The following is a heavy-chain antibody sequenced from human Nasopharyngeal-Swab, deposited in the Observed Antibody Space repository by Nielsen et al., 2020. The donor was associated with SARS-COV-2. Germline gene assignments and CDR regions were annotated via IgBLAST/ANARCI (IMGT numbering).Heavy chain of an antibody. CDR1: GYSFTSYW. Sequence: GESLKIHCQGSGYSFTSYWLRWVRQMPGKGLEWMGRIEPSDSYTNYSPSFQGHVTISADKSISTAYLQWGSLKDSDTAMYYCARVAGACSSTSCNNWFDPWGQGTLVTVSS. V-gene: IGHV5-10-1*01. CDR3: ARVAGACSSTSCNNWFDP. J-gene: IGHJ5*02. D-gene: IGHD2-2*01. CDR2: IEPSDSYT.